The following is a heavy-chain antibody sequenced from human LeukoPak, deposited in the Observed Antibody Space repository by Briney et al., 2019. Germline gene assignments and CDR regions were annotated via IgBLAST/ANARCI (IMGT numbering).Heavy chain of an antibody. Sequence: GGSLRLSCTASGFIFGDYAMSWFRQAPGKGLEWVGFIRSKAYGERKEYAASVKGRFTISRDDSTSIAYLQMNSLKAEDTAVYYCSRDYDYIWGSHRDAFDIWGQGTMVTVSS. CDR1: GFIFGDYA. J-gene: IGHJ3*02. CDR2: IRSKAYGERK. D-gene: IGHD3-16*02. CDR3: SRDYDYIWGSHRDAFDI. V-gene: IGHV3-49*03.